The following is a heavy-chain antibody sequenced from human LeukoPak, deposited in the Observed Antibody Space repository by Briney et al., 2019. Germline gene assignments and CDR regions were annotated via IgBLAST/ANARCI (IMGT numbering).Heavy chain of an antibody. CDR3: AKTPTRGTLRLFFKY. V-gene: IGHV3-23*01. J-gene: IGHJ4*02. CDR1: GFTFSSYA. CDR2: ISRSGGST. Sequence: PGGSLRLSCAASGFTFSSYAMSWVRQAPGKGLEWVSAISRSGGSTYYADSVKGRFTISRDNSKNTLYLQMNSLRAEDTAVYYCAKTPTRGTLRLFFKYWGQGTLVTVSS. D-gene: IGHD5/OR15-5a*01.